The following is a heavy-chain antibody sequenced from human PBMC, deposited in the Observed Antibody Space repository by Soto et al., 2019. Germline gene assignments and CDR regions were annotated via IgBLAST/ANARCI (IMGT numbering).Heavy chain of an antibody. J-gene: IGHJ4*02. D-gene: IGHD2-15*01. CDR1: GGSISNYY. CDR3: ARAGAATLSDY. CDR2: IYYSGSA. Sequence: SETLSLTCTVSGGSISNYYCSWIRQPPGKGLEWIGYIYYSGSANYNPSLKSRVTISVDTSKNQFSLKLGSVTAADTAVYYCARAGAATLSDYWGQGTLVTVSS. V-gene: IGHV4-59*01.